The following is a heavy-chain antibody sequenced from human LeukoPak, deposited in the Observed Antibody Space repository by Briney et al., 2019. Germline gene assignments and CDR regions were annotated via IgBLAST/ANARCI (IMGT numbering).Heavy chain of an antibody. Sequence: PSETLSLTCTVSGGSISSYYWSWIRQPPGKGLEWIGYIYYSGSTNYNPSLKSRVTMSVDTSKNQFSLKVSSVTAADTAVYYCARVSGYYYYYMDVWGKGTTVTVSS. J-gene: IGHJ6*03. CDR1: GGSISSYY. CDR2: IYYSGST. CDR3: ARVSGYYYYYMDV. V-gene: IGHV4-59*01.